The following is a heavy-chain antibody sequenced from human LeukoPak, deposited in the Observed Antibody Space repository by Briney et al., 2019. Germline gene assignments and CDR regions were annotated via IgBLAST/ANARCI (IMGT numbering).Heavy chain of an antibody. CDR1: GYTFTGYY. CDR3: AREAAYYDLNGKGDDAFDL. CDR2: INPNNGDT. D-gene: IGHD3-22*01. V-gene: IGHV1-2*02. J-gene: IGHJ3*01. Sequence: ASVRVSCKASGYTFTGYYLHWVRQAPGQGLEWMGWINPNNGDTNYAQKFQARVTTARDTSINTAYMEMISPESDDTAVYYCAREAAYYDLNGKGDDAFDLWGQGTMVIVSS.